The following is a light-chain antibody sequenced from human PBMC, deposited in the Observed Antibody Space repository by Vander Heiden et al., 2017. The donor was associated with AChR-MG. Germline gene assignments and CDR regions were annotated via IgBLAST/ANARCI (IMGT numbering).Light chain of an antibody. Sequence: QPVLTQSSSASASLGSSVKLTCTLSSGHSSYIIAWHQQQPGKAPRYLMKLEGSGSYNKGSGVPDRFSGSSSGADRYLTISNLQSEDEADYYCETWDSNGWVFGGGTKLTGL. V-gene: IGLV4-60*03. CDR2: LEGSGSY. J-gene: IGLJ3*02. CDR1: SGHSSYI. CDR3: ETWDSNGWV.